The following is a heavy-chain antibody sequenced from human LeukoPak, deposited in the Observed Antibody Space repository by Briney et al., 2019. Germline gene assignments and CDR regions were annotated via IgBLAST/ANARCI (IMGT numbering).Heavy chain of an antibody. V-gene: IGHV4-38-2*02. Sequence: SETLSLTCTVSGYAISSGYYWGWIRQPPGKGLECIGTVYHTGDTDYNPSLKSRVTLSVDTSENQFSLSLTSVTAADTAVYYCARDKGRGSSWYSGSYFDYWGQGTLVTVSS. D-gene: IGHD6-13*01. J-gene: IGHJ4*02. CDR2: VYHTGDT. CDR1: GYAISSGYY. CDR3: ARDKGRGSSWYSGSYFDY.